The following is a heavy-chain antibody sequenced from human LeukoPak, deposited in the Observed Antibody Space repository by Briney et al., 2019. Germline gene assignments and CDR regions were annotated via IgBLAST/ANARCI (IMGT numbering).Heavy chain of an antibody. CDR2: IHYSGST. CDR1: CGSISSSSYY. Sequence: SETLSLTCTVSCGSISSSSYYWGWIRQPPGKGLEWIGSIHYSGSTYYNPSLKSRVTISVDTSKNQFSLKLSSVTAADTAVYYCDSLTTYFDYWGQGTLVTVSS. V-gene: IGHV4-39*01. CDR3: DSLTTYFDY. D-gene: IGHD1-14*01. J-gene: IGHJ4*02.